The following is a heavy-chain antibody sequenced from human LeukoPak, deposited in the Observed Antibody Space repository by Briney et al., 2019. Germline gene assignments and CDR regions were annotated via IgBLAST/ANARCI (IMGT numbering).Heavy chain of an antibody. J-gene: IGHJ5*02. CDR1: GYTFTGYY. D-gene: IGHD6-19*01. CDR2: INPNSGGT. Sequence: ASVKLSCKVSGYTFTGYYMHWVRQAPGQGLEWMGWINPNSGGTNYAQKFQGRVTMTRDTSISTAYMELSRLRSDDTAVYYCARDHLAGIAVAVRFWFDRWGQGTLVTVSS. CDR3: ARDHLAGIAVAVRFWFDR. V-gene: IGHV1-2*02.